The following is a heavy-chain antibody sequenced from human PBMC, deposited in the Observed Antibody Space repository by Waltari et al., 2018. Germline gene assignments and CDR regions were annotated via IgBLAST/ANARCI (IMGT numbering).Heavy chain of an antibody. CDR3: ARFDARAGGIVVVVAATDDAFDI. V-gene: IGHV5-51*03. CDR1: GYSFTSYW. D-gene: IGHD2-15*01. J-gene: IGHJ3*02. CDR2: IYPGDSDT. Sequence: EVQLVQSGAEVKQPGESLKISCTGSGYSFTSYWIGWVRQIPWQCLAWMGIIYPGDSDTRYSPSFQGQVTISADKSISTAYLQWSSLKASDTAMYYCARFDARAGGIVVVVAATDDAFDIWGQGTMVTVSS.